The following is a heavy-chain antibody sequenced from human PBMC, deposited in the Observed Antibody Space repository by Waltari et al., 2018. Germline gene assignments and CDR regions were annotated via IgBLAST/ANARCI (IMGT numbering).Heavy chain of an antibody. CDR2: ISSGSSYI. CDR3: AREWGVMVGTAGYYFDY. CDR1: GFTFSSYT. Sequence: EVQLVGSGGGLVKPGGSLRLSCAASGFTFSSYTMNWVRQAPGKGLSSFSSISSGSSYIYYADAVKGRFTISRDNAKNSLYLQMNSLRAEDTAVYYCAREWGVMVGTAGYYFDYWGQGTLVTVSS. D-gene: IGHD2-15*01. J-gene: IGHJ4*02. V-gene: IGHV3-21*01.